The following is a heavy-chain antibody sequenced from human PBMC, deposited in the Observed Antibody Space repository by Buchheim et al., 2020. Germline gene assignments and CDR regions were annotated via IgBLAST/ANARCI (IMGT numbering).Heavy chain of an antibody. J-gene: IGHJ5*02. CDR1: GFTFSSYS. V-gene: IGHV3-48*01. CDR3: AREVTRITIFRGWFDP. D-gene: IGHD3-9*01. Sequence: QLVESGGGLVQPGGSLRLSCAASGFTFSSYSMNWVRQAPGKGLEWVSYISSSSSTIYYADSVKGRFTISRANAKNSLYLQMNSLRAEDTAVYYCAREVTRITIFRGWFDPWGQGTL. CDR2: ISSSSSTI.